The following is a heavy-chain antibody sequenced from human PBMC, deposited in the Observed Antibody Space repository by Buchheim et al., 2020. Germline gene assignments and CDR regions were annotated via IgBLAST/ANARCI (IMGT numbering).Heavy chain of an antibody. CDR1: GFTFSSYS. CDR2: ISSSISYL. V-gene: IGHV3-21*01. J-gene: IGHJ4*02. D-gene: IGHD1-26*01. CDR3: ARTESGSYLSHALDY. Sequence: EVQLVESGGGLVKPGGSLRLSCAASGFTFSSYSMNWVRQAPGKGLEWVSSISSSISYLYYAASVKGRFTISRDNAKNSLFLQMNSLRAEDTAVYYCARTESGSYLSHALDYWGQGTL.